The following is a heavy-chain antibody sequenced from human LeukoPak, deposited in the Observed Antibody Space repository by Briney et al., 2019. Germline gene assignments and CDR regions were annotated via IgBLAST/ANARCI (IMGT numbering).Heavy chain of an antibody. J-gene: IGHJ4*02. V-gene: IGHV3-7*01. D-gene: IGHD1-26*01. CDR1: GLNLSSYW. CDR2: MNQDGSKK. Sequence: GSLRLSCLASGLNLSSYWMSWVRQAPGKGLEWVANMNQDGSKKYYVDSVKGRFTISRDNAKNSLYLQMNSLRAEDTAVYYCARVPGAYSFDYWGQGTLVTVSS. CDR3: ARVPGAYSFDY.